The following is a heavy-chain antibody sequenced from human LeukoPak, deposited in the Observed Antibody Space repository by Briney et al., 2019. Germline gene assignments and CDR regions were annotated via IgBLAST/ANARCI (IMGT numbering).Heavy chain of an antibody. CDR2: INHSGST. V-gene: IGHV4-34*01. J-gene: IGHJ4*02. CDR3: ARTLGDGYIDY. Sequence: SETLSLTCAVYGGSFSGYYWSWIRQPPGNGLEWIGEINHSGSTNYNPSLKSRVTISVDTSKNQFSLKLSSVTAADAAVYYCARTLGDGYIDYWGQGTLVTVSS. D-gene: IGHD3-16*01. CDR1: GGSFSGYY.